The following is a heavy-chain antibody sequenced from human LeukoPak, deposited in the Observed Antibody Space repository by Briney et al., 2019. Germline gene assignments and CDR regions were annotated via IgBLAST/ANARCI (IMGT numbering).Heavy chain of an antibody. D-gene: IGHD3-22*01. CDR3: ARGRYDSDY. Sequence: SETLSLTCTVSGGSISSYYWSWIRQPPGKGLEWIGYIYYSGSTNYNPSLKSRVTISVDTSKNQFSLKLSSVTAADTAVYYCARGRYDSDYWGQGALVTVSS. J-gene: IGHJ4*02. V-gene: IGHV4-59*01. CDR2: IYYSGST. CDR1: GGSISSYY.